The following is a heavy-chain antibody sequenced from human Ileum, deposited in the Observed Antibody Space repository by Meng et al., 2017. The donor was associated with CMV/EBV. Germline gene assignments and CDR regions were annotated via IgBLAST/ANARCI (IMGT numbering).Heavy chain of an antibody. D-gene: IGHD2-15*01. CDR1: GGSFSGYY. CDR2: INHSGST. J-gene: IGHJ4*02. Sequence: QVQLQQWGAGLLKPSETPSLPCAVYGGSFSGYYWSWIRQPPGKGLEWIGEINHSGSTNYNPSLKSRVTISVDTSKNQFFLKLSSVTAADTAVYYCARGVAGGPFDYWGQGTLVTVSS. CDR3: ARGVAGGPFDY. V-gene: IGHV4-34*01.